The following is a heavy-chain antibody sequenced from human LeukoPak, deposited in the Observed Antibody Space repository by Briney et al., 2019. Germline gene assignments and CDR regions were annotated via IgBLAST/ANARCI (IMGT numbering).Heavy chain of an antibody. CDR2: IYSDGNT. V-gene: IGHV3-53*01. CDR1: GFTVSSNY. CDR3: ARDRRLLYFGELFHDAFDI. Sequence: GGSLRLSCAASGFTVSSNYMNWVRQAPGKALEWVSDIYSDGNTYYADSVKGRFTISRDNSKNTLYLQMNSLRAEDTAVYYCARDRRLLYFGELFHDAFDIWGQGTMVTVSS. D-gene: IGHD3-10*01. J-gene: IGHJ3*02.